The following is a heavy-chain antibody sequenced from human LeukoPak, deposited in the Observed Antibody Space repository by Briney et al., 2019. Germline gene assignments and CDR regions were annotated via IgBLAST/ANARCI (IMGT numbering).Heavy chain of an antibody. V-gene: IGHV3-23*01. CDR3: AKVPAAQWLAAYYYYYGMDV. J-gene: IGHJ6*02. CDR1: GFTFSSYA. D-gene: IGHD6-19*01. CDR2: ISGSGDST. Sequence: PGGSLRLSCAASGFTFSSYAMSWVRQAPGKGLEWVSTISGSGDSTYYADSVKGRFTISRDNSKNTLYLQMNSLRAEDTAVYYCAKVPAAQWLAAYYYYYGMDVWGQGTTVTVSS.